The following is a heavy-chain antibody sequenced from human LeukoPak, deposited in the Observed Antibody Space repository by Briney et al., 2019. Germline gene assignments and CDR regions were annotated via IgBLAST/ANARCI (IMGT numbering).Heavy chain of an antibody. V-gene: IGHV3-23*01. Sequence: PGGSLRLSCAASGFTFRSFAMSWVRQAPGKGLEWVSAISDSGISTYFADSVKGRFIISRDNSKNTLYLQMNSLRAEDTAVYYCAKDTGQLRWGQGTLVTVSS. D-gene: IGHD2-2*01. J-gene: IGHJ4*02. CDR3: AKDTGQLR. CDR2: ISDSGIST. CDR1: GFTFRSFA.